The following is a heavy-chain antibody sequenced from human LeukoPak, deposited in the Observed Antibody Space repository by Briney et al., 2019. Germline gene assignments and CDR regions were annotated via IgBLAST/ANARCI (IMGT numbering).Heavy chain of an antibody. CDR3: ARSAR. V-gene: IGHV3-7*01. J-gene: IGHJ4*02. CDR1: GFTSGTSW. Sequence: GGSLRLSCAASGFTSGTSWMSCVRQAPGKGREWVANINQDGSAQYYVDSVKGRFTISRDNARSSLYLQMNSLRAEDTAVYYCARSARWGQGTLVTVSS. CDR2: INQDGSAQ.